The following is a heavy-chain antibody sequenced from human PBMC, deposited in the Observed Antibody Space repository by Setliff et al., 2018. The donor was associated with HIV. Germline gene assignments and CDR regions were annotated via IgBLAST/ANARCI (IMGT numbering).Heavy chain of an antibody. CDR2: VYYNGDT. D-gene: IGHD2-21*02. CDR3: ARDRVVTLNYMDV. CDR1: GDSISTHY. Sequence: SETLSLTCTVSGDSISTHYWSWIRQAPKKGLEWIGYVYYNGDTEYNPSLKNRVNISVDTSKNQFSLKLSSVTAADTAVYYCARDRVVTLNYMDVWGKGTTVTVSS. J-gene: IGHJ6*03. V-gene: IGHV4-59*11.